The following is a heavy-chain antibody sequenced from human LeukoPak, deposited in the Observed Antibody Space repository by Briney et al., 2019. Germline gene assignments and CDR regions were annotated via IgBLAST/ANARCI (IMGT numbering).Heavy chain of an antibody. V-gene: IGHV3-74*01. CDR1: GFTFSSYW. J-gene: IGHJ4*02. CDR2: INSDGGST. D-gene: IGHD5-24*01. Sequence: GGSLRLSCTASGFTFSSYWMHWVRQAPGKGLVWVSRINSDGGSTSYADSVKGRFTISRDNAKNTLYLQMNSLRAEDTAVYYCATRIHGMAPYYFDYWGQGTLVTVSS. CDR3: ATRIHGMAPYYFDY.